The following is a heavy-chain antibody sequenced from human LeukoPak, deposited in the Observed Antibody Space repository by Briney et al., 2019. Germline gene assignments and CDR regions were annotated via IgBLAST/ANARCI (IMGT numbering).Heavy chain of an antibody. CDR3: AKRGSPYYFDY. V-gene: IGHV3-23*01. CDR1: GFTFSSYG. J-gene: IGHJ4*02. CDR2: ISGSGSGT. D-gene: IGHD3-16*01. Sequence: GGSLRLSCAASGFTFSSYGMSWVRQAPGKGLEWVSGISGSGSGTYYADSVKGRFTISRDNSKNTLYVQMNSLRAEDTAVYYCAKRGSPYYFDYWGQGTLVTVSS.